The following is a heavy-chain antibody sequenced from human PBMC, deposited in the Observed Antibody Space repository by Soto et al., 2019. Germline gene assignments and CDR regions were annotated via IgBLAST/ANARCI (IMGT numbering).Heavy chain of an antibody. CDR1: GGTFSSYA. Sequence: ASVKVSCKASGGTFSSYAISWVRQAPGQGLEWMGGIIPIFGTANYAQKFQGRVTITADESTSTAYMELSSLRSEDTAAYYCARAGTYYDILTGYGPLSDPHKPYNWFDPWGQGTLVTVSS. J-gene: IGHJ5*02. D-gene: IGHD3-9*01. CDR3: ARAGTYYDILTGYGPLSDPHKPYNWFDP. V-gene: IGHV1-69*13. CDR2: IIPIFGTA.